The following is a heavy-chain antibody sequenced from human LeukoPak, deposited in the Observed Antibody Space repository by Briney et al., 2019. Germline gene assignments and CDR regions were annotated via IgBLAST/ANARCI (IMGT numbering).Heavy chain of an antibody. D-gene: IGHD3-10*01. CDR3: ATSGGDIYYYSTEV. J-gene: IGHJ6*03. CDR1: GDTFTRYA. V-gene: IGHV1-69*13. Sequence: SVKVSCKASGDTFTRYAISWVRQAPGQGLEWMGGIIPALGTADYAQKFQGRAMITADESTSTAYMELGSLRSGDTAVYYCATSGGDIYYYSTEVWGQGTTVTISS. CDR2: IIPALGTA.